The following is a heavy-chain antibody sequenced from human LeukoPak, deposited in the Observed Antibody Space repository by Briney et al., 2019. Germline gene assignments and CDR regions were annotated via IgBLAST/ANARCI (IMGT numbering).Heavy chain of an antibody. Sequence: GGSLRLSCTASRFIFSNYWMTWVRQAPGKGLEWVANIKEDGSEKKYVDSVKGRFTISRDNARNSLYLQMNSLRAEDTAVYYCARDRTGQQLISRKEYYYMDVWGKGTTVTISS. D-gene: IGHD4-11*01. CDR2: IKEDGSEK. CDR1: RFIFSNYW. J-gene: IGHJ6*03. CDR3: ARDRTGQQLISRKEYYYMDV. V-gene: IGHV3-7*01.